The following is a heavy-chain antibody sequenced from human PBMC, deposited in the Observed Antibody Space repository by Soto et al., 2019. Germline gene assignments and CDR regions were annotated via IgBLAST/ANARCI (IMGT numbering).Heavy chain of an antibody. V-gene: IGHV3-23*01. CDR2: ISGSGDRT. CDR1: GITISNYP. CDR3: VKDDGGYPSTAPH. Sequence: EVQLLESGGGSVQAGGSLRLSCAASGITISNYPMSWVRQATGKGLDWVSGISGSGDRTYYADSAKGRFTISKDISKNSLSLQLDSLGVEDTAVYFCVKDDGGYPSTAPHWGQGTLVTVSS. D-gene: IGHD3-22*01. J-gene: IGHJ4*02.